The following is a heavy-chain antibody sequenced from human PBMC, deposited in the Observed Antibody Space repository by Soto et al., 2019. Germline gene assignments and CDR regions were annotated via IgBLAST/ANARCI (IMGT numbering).Heavy chain of an antibody. CDR3: ARHYSSSSVDY. V-gene: IGHV4-59*08. Sequence: QVQLQESGPGLVKPSETLSLTCTVSGGSISSYYWSWIRQPPGKGLEWIGYIYYSGSTNYNPSLKSRVTISVDTSKNQFSLKLSSVTAADTAVYYCARHYSSSSVDYWGQGTLVTVSS. CDR1: GGSISSYY. J-gene: IGHJ4*02. CDR2: IYYSGST. D-gene: IGHD6-6*01.